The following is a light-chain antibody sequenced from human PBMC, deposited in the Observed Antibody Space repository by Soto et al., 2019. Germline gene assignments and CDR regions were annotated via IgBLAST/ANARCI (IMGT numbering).Light chain of an antibody. CDR1: SSSIGASSD. CDR2: GNS. V-gene: IGLV1-40*01. Sequence: QCVLTQLASVSGAAGQRVSISCTGSSSSIGASSDVYWYQQLPGRAPKLLIYGNSNRPLVVPDRFSGPKSGTSASLAITGLQAEDEADYYCQSYDSSLSGSGVFGTGTKLTVL. CDR3: QSYDSSLSGSGV. J-gene: IGLJ1*01.